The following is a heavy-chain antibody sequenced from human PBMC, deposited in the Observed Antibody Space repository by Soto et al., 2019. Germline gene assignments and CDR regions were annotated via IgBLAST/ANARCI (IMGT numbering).Heavy chain of an antibody. D-gene: IGHD3-3*01. CDR2: ISSSGSTI. Sequence: GGSLRLSCAASGFTFSSYEMNWVRQAPGKGLEWVSYISSSGSTIYYADSVKGRFTISRDNAKNSLYLQMNSLRAEDTAVYYCARDPSSITIFGVVTSYGMDVWGQGTTVTVSS. J-gene: IGHJ6*02. V-gene: IGHV3-48*03. CDR1: GFTFSSYE. CDR3: ARDPSSITIFGVVTSYGMDV.